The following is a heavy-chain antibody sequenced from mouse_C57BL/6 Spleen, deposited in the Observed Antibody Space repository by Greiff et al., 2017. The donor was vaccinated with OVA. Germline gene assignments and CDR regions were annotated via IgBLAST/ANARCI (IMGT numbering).Heavy chain of an antibody. CDR1: GYTFTSYW. V-gene: IGHV1-7*01. J-gene: IGHJ4*01. CDR2: INPSSGYT. D-gene: IGHD1-1*01. Sequence: VQGVESGAELAKPGASVKLSCKASGYTFTSYWMHWVKQRPGQGLEWIGYINPSSGYTKYNQKFKDKATLTADKSSSTAYMQLSSLTYEDSAVYYCARPLTVEYAMDYWGQGTSVTVSS. CDR3: ARPLTVEYAMDY.